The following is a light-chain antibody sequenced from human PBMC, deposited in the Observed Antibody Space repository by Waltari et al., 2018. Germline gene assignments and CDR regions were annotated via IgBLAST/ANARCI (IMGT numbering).Light chain of an antibody. CDR1: QSIRTG. CDR2: KAS. Sequence: DIEMTQSPSTLSASVGDRVTTTCLASQSIRTGVAWYQRKPGKAPKLLIYKASNLESGVPSRFSGSASGTEFTLTISSLQPEDFATYSCQQYNRYLWTFGQGTKVEIK. J-gene: IGKJ1*01. CDR3: QQYNRYLWT. V-gene: IGKV1-5*03.